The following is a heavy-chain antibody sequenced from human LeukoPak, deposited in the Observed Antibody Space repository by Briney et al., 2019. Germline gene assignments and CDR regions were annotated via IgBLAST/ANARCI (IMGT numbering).Heavy chain of an antibody. CDR2: FDPEDGET. CDR1: GYTLTELS. J-gene: IGHJ6*04. Sequence: ASVKVSCKVSGYTLTELSMHWVRQAPGKGLEWMGGFDPEDGETIYAQKFQGRVTMTRDTSTSTVYMELSSLRSEDTAVYYCARDSMVRGVILIEGYGMDVWGKGTTVTVSS. V-gene: IGHV1-24*01. CDR3: ARDSMVRGVILIEGYGMDV. D-gene: IGHD3-10*01.